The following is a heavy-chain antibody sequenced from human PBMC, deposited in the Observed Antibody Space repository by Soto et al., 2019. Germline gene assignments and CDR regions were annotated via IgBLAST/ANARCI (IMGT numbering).Heavy chain of an antibody. Sequence: SETLSLTCTVSDGCISSGGYYWSRIRQHPGKGLEWIGYIYYSGSTYYNPSLKSRVTISVDTSKNQFSLKLSSVTAEDTAVYYCAKDWVDIVVVVAATHFDYWGQGTLVTVSS. CDR1: DGCISSGGYY. CDR2: IYYSGST. CDR3: AKDWVDIVVVVAATHFDY. V-gene: IGHV4-31*03. J-gene: IGHJ4*02. D-gene: IGHD2-15*01.